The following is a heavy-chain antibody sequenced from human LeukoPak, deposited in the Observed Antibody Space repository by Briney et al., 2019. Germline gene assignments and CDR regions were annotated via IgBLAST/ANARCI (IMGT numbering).Heavy chain of an antibody. J-gene: IGHJ5*02. D-gene: IGHD6-19*01. Sequence: PGGSLRLSCAASGFTFSSYSMNWVRQAPGKGLEWVSSISSSSSYIYYADSVKGRFTISRDNAKNSLYLQMNSLRAEDTAVYCCARGGIAGAGKRYNWFDPWGQGTLVTVSS. CDR1: GFTFSSYS. V-gene: IGHV3-21*01. CDR2: ISSSSSYI. CDR3: ARGGIAGAGKRYNWFDP.